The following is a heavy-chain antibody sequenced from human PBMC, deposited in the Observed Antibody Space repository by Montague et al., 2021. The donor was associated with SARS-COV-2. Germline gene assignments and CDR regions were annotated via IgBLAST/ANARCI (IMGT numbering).Heavy chain of an antibody. J-gene: IGHJ6*02. CDR1: GFTVSSNY. V-gene: IGHV3-53*04. D-gene: IGHD6-19*01. Sequence: SLRLSLSASGFTVSSNYMSWVRQAPGKGLEWVSVIYSGGSTYYADSVKGRFTISRHNSKNTLYLQMNSLRAEDTAVYYCAREGQIGWYDPWYYYGMDVWGQGTTVTVSS. CDR3: AREGQIGWYDPWYYYGMDV. CDR2: IYSGGST.